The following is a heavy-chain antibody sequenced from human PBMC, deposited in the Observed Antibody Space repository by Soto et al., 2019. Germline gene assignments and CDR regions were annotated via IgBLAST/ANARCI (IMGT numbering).Heavy chain of an antibody. CDR3: ARDNNRGYSEWGYFDL. D-gene: IGHD5-12*01. CDR1: GFTFSSYA. Sequence: QVQLVESGGGVVQPGRSLRLSCAASGFTFSSYAMHWVRQAPGKGLEWVAVISYDGSNKHYADSVKGRFTISRDNSKNTLYLEVNSLRVEDTAVYYCARDNNRGYSEWGYFDLWGRGTLVTVSS. V-gene: IGHV3-30-3*01. CDR2: ISYDGSNK. J-gene: IGHJ2*01.